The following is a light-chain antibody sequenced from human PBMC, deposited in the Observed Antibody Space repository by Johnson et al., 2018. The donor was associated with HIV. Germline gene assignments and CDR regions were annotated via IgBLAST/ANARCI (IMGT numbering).Light chain of an antibody. V-gene: IGLV1-51*02. Sequence: QSVLTQPPSVSAAPGQTVTISCAGSSSNIGNNYVSWYQQLPGTAPKLLIYENNKRPSGIPDRFSGSKSGASATLDITGLQTGDEADYYCGTWDNSLNVYVFGTGTKVTVL. CDR3: GTWDNSLNVYV. J-gene: IGLJ1*01. CDR2: ENN. CDR1: SSNIGNNY.